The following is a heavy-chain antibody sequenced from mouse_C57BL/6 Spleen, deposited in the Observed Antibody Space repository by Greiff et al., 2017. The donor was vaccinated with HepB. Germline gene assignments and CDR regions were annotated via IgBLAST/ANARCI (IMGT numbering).Heavy chain of an antibody. CDR3: TRGPHYFDY. CDR2: IDPETGGT. CDR1: GYTFTDYE. V-gene: IGHV1-15*01. J-gene: IGHJ2*01. D-gene: IGHD3-3*01. Sequence: VQLQQSGAELVRPGASVTLSCKASGYTFTDYEMHWVKQTPMHGLEWIGAIDPETGGTAYNQKFKGKAILTADKSSSTAYMELRSLTSEDSAVYYCTRGPHYFDYWGQGTTLTVSS.